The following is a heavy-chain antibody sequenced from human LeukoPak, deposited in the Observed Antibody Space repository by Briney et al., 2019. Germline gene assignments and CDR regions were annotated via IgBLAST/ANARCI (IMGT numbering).Heavy chain of an antibody. CDR3: ARCRQTGSWSTGMDV. Sequence: SETLSLTCSVSGGSISSSNYYWGWIRQPPGKGLEWIGSIYYSGSTYYNPSLKSRLTISVDTSKNQFSLKLSSVTAADTAVYYCARCRQTGSWSTGMDVWGQGTTVTVSS. CDR1: GGSISSSNYY. D-gene: IGHD6-13*01. J-gene: IGHJ6*02. CDR2: IYYSGST. V-gene: IGHV4-39*01.